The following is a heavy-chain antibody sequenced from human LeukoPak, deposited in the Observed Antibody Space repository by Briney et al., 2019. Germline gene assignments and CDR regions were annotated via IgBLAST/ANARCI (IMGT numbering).Heavy chain of an antibody. D-gene: IGHD1-14*01. CDR2: IYYSGST. Sequence: SETLSLTCTVSGGSISSYYWSWIRQPPGKGLEWIGYIYYSGSTNYNPSLKSRVTISVDTSKNQFSLKLSSVTAADTAVYYCARGGVRRGWYDYWGQGTLVTVSS. V-gene: IGHV4-59*01. CDR3: ARGGVRRGWYDY. CDR1: GGSISSYY. J-gene: IGHJ4*02.